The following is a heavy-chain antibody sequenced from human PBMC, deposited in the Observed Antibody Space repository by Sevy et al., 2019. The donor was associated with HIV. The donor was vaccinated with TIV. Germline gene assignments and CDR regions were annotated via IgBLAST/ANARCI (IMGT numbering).Heavy chain of an antibody. CDR1: GFSFSTYG. J-gene: IGHJ4*02. V-gene: IGHV3-33*06. Sequence: GGSLRLSCAASGFSFSTYGIHWVRQAPGKGLEWVAVIWYDGSKKYYADSVKGRFTISRDNSKNTLYLQMSRLRAEDTAVYYCAKDRGPYCSGGSCPGEYWGQGTLVTVSS. CDR3: AKDRGPYCSGGSCPGEY. D-gene: IGHD2-15*01. CDR2: IWYDGSKK.